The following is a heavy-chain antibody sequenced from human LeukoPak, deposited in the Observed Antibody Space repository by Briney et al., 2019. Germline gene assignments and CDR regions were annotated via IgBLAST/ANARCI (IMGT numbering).Heavy chain of an antibody. Sequence: SETLSLTCTVSGHSISRYYWRWLRQPPEKGLEWIGYIYYSGSTNYNPSLKTRDTISLGTSKHQFSLQLSSVPAADTAVYYCARGGYTYGFVAKFDSWGQGTLVSVS. D-gene: IGHD5-18*01. CDR2: IYYSGST. J-gene: IGHJ1*01. CDR1: GHSISRYY. V-gene: IGHV4-59*01. CDR3: ARGGYTYGFVAKFDS.